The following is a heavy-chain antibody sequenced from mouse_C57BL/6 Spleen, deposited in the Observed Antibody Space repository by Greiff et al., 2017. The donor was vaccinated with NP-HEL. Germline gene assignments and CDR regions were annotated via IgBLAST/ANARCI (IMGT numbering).Heavy chain of an antibody. CDR2: IDPSDSET. CDR1: GYTFTSYW. D-gene: IGHD2-3*01. J-gene: IGHJ4*01. CDR3: ASIDGYAMDY. Sequence: QVQLQQSGAELVRPGSSVKLSCKASGYTFTSYWMHWVKQRPIQGLEWIGNIDPSDSETHYNQKFKDKATLTVDKSSSTAYMQLSSLTSEDSAVYYCASIDGYAMDYWGQGTSVTVSS. V-gene: IGHV1-52*01.